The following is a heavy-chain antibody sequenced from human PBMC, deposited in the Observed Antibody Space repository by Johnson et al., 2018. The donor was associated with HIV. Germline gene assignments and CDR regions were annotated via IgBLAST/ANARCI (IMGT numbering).Heavy chain of an antibody. Sequence: VQLVESGGGLVKPGGSLRLSCAASGFTFSNAWMSWVRQAPGKGLEWVSVIYSGGSTYYADSVKGRFTISRDNSKNTLYLQMNSLRAEDTAVYYCAKGPILDDGFDIWAQGTMVTVSS. CDR3: AKGPILDDGFDI. CDR2: IYSGGST. V-gene: IGHV3-66*01. CDR1: GFTFSNAW. D-gene: IGHD3-3*01. J-gene: IGHJ3*02.